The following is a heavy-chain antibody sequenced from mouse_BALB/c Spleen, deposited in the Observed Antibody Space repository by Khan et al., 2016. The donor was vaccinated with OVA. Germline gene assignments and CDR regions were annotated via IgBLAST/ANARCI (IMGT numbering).Heavy chain of an antibody. Sequence: QVQLKQSGAELARPGASVKMSCKASGYTFTSYTIHWIKLRPGQGLEWIGFINPSNGYTNYNQKFKDKATLTADKSSTTVYMQLSSLTSDESAVYNCVRDGAYHRSDGWFAYWGQGTLVTVSA. CDR1: GYTFTSYT. CDR3: VRDGAYHRSDGWFAY. V-gene: IGHV1-4*01. D-gene: IGHD2-14*01. CDR2: INPSNGYT. J-gene: IGHJ3*01.